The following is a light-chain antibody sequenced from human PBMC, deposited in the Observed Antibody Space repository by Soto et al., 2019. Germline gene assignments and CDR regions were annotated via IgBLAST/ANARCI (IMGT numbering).Light chain of an antibody. CDR1: SRDVGRYNL. CDR3: CSYAGSSRV. V-gene: IGLV2-23*01. J-gene: IGLJ3*02. Sequence: QSALTQTASVSGSPGQSITISCTGTSRDVGRYNLVSWYQQHPGKDPKLMIYEGSKRPAGVSNRFAGSKSGNTASLTISGLQAEDEADYYCCSYAGSSRVFGGGTKVTVL. CDR2: EGS.